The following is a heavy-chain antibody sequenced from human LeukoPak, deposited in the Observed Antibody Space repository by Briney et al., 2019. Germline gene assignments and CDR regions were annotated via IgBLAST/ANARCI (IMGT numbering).Heavy chain of an antibody. V-gene: IGHV4-59*01. Sequence: SETLSLTCTVSGDDIGGNYWSWIRRPPGKGLEWIGYIYYSGSTKYNPSLKSRVTISVDTSRTQFSLVVSSVNTADATVYYFVREGTSSHRLDVWGQGTTVTVSS. CDR2: IYYSGST. J-gene: IGHJ6*02. CDR3: VREGTSSHRLDV. D-gene: IGHD2-2*01. CDR1: GDDIGGNY.